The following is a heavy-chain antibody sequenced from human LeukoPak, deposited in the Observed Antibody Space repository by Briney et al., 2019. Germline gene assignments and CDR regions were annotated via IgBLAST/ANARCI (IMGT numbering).Heavy chain of an antibody. Sequence: GGSLRLSCAASGFTFSDYYMSWIRQAPGKGLEWVSYISSSGSTIYYADSVKGRFTISRDNAKNSLYLQMNSLRAEATAVYYCARVSALGIVGATGYWGQGTLVTVSS. J-gene: IGHJ4*02. CDR1: GFTFSDYY. CDR3: ARVSALGIVGATGY. D-gene: IGHD1-26*01. V-gene: IGHV3-11*01. CDR2: ISSSGSTI.